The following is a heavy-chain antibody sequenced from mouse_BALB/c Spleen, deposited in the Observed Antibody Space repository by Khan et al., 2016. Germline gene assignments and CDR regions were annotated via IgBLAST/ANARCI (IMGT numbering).Heavy chain of an antibody. J-gene: IGHJ4*01. CDR2: IRSKANNHAI. CDR1: GFTFSDAW. Sequence: EVKLEESGGGLVQPGGSMKLSCAASGFTFSDAWMDWVRQSPEKGLEWVADIRSKANNHAIYYAESVKGRFTISRDDSKSSVYLQMDSLRAEDTGIYYCIAYDYDTMDYWGQGTSVTVSS. CDR3: IAYDYDTMDY. D-gene: IGHD2-4*01. V-gene: IGHV6-6*01.